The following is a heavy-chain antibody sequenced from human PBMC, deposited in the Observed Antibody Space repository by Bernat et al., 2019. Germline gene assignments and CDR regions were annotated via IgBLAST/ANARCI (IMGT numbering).Heavy chain of an antibody. D-gene: IGHD3-10*01. J-gene: IGHJ6*02. Sequence: QVQLVESGGDMVQPGRSLRLSCEASGFTFSSYAMHWVRQAPGKGLEWLAVISYDTSDTYYADSVKGRFTISRDNSKNTVYMQMNSLRAEDTAVYYCAKDVVAYYYGSGGYKDVWGQGTTVTVSS. CDR2: ISYDTSDT. CDR3: AKDVVAYYYGSGGYKDV. CDR1: GFTFSSYA. V-gene: IGHV3-30*18.